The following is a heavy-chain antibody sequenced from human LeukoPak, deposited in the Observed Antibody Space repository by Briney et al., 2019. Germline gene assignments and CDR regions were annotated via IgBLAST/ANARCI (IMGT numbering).Heavy chain of an antibody. V-gene: IGHV4-38-2*01. D-gene: IGHD2-15*01. CDR1: GYSISSGYY. CDR2: IYHSGST. J-gene: IGHJ3*02. CDR3: AKGYSGSDAFDI. Sequence: PSETLSLTCAVPGYSISSGYYWGWIRPPPGKGLEWIGSIYHSGSTYYNPSLKSRVTISVDTSKNQFSLKLSSVTAADTAVYYCAKGYSGSDAFDIWGRGTMVTVSS.